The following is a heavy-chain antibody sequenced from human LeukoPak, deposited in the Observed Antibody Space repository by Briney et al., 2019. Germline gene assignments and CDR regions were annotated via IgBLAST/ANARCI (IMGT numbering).Heavy chain of an antibody. V-gene: IGHV3-23*01. J-gene: IGHJ4*02. D-gene: IGHD6-6*01. CDR2: ISESGVTT. CDR3: AKGSSMTIAARLNY. Sequence: GGSLRLSCAASGFTFSSYAMSWVRQAPGEGLEWVSAISESGVTTYYADSVKGRFTISRDNSKNTLYLQVNSLRAEDTAVYYCAKGSSMTIAARLNYWGQGTLVTVSS. CDR1: GFTFSSYA.